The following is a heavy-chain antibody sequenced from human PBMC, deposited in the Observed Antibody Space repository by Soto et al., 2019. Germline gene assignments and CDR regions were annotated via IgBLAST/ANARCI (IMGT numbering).Heavy chain of an antibody. CDR3: ARDYSSYGPFDY. Sequence: PGGSLRLSCVASGFTFSDHYMSWVRQAPGKGLEWVSVIYSGGSTYYADSVKGRFTISRDNSKSTLYLQMNSLRAEDTAVYYCARDYSSYGPFDYWGQGTLVTVSS. CDR1: GFTFSDHY. D-gene: IGHD5-18*01. CDR2: IYSGGST. V-gene: IGHV3-53*01. J-gene: IGHJ4*02.